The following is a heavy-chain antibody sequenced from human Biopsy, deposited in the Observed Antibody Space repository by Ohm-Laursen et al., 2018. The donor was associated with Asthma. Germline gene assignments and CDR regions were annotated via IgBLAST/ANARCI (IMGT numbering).Heavy chain of an antibody. D-gene: IGHD3-3*01. J-gene: IGHJ4*02. V-gene: IGHV3-30*03. CDR1: GFTFSSYG. CDR2: ISYDGSNK. CDR3: ASQSSGPDFWSGYYYFDY. Sequence: SLRLSCAASGFTFSSYGMHWVRQAPGKGLEWVAVISYDGSNKYYADSVKGRFTISRDNSKNTLYLQMNSLRVEDTAVYYCASQSSGPDFWSGYYYFDYWSQGTLVTVSS.